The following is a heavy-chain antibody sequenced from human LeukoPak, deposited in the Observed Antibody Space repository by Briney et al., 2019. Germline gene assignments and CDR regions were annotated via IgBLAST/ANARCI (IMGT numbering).Heavy chain of an antibody. V-gene: IGHV3-43*02. CDR1: GFTFDDYA. CDR3: ARKHLESSSWYLPFDY. J-gene: IGHJ4*02. D-gene: IGHD6-13*01. Sequence: GGSLRLSCAASGFTFDDYAMHWVRQAPGKGLEWISLISGDGGSTYYADSVKGRFTISRDNSKNSLYLQMNSLRTEDTALYYCARKHLESSSWYLPFDYWGQGTLVTVSS. CDR2: ISGDGGST.